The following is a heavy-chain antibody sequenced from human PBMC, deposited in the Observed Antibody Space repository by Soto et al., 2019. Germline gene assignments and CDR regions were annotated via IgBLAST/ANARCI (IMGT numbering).Heavy chain of an antibody. D-gene: IGHD6-13*01. V-gene: IGHV3-30-3*01. CDR1: GFTFSSYA. CDR2: ISYDGSNK. Sequence: QVQLVESGGGVVQPGRSLRLSCAASGFTFSSYAMHWVRQAPGKGLEWVAVISYDGSNKYYADSVQGRFTISRDNSKNTLYLQMNSLRAEDTAVDYCARDSLAAGQSLDYWGQGTLVTVSS. J-gene: IGHJ4*02. CDR3: ARDSLAAGQSLDY.